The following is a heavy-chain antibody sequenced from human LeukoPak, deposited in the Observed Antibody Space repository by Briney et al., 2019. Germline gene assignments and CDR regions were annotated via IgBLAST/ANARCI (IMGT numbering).Heavy chain of an antibody. J-gene: IGHJ4*02. Sequence: GGSLRLSCVGSGFTFNSYVLGWVRQAPGKGLEWVSYISGSGGSTFNADFVKGRFTISRDNSKNTVYLQMNSLRAEDTAVYYCAGFHVWGSYNWGQGILVTVSS. D-gene: IGHD3-16*01. CDR2: ISGSGGST. CDR1: GFTFNSYV. V-gene: IGHV3-23*01. CDR3: AGFHVWGSYN.